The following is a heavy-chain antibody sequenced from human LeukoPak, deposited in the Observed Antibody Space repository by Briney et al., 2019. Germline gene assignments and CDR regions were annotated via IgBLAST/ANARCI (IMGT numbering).Heavy chain of an antibody. CDR3: AKEGGGYNQIDS. D-gene: IGHD5-24*01. CDR1: GFTFSSYG. J-gene: IGHJ4*02. CDR2: ISYDGSNN. Sequence: GGSLRLSCAASGFTFSSYGMHWVRQAPGKGLEWVAVISYDGSNNYYADSVKGRFTISRDNSKNTLYLQMSSLRAEDTAVYYCAKEGGGYNQIDSWGQGTLVTVSS. V-gene: IGHV3-30*18.